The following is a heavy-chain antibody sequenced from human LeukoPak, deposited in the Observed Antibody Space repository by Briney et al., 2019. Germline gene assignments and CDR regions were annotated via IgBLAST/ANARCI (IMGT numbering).Heavy chain of an antibody. Sequence: QTGGSLRLSCAASGFTVTYNYMSWVRQAPGKGLEWVSVIYTGGSTHYADSVKGRFTISRDNSKNTLYLQMNSLRADDTAVYYCARDTTPHSYDSSAYGFDYWGQGTLVTVSS. CDR1: GFTVTYNY. D-gene: IGHD3-22*01. CDR2: IYTGGST. J-gene: IGHJ4*02. CDR3: ARDTTPHSYDSSAYGFDY. V-gene: IGHV3-66*01.